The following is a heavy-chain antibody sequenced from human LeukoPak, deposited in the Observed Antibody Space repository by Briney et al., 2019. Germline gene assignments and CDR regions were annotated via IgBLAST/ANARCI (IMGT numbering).Heavy chain of an antibody. CDR1: GFTFSSHW. V-gene: IGHV3-7*02. CDR2: IKEDGSEK. J-gene: IGHJ4*02. D-gene: IGHD3-10*01. CDR3: ARLVFGELSSYDY. Sequence: PGGSLRLSCAASGFTFSSHWMSWVRQAPGKGLEWVANIKEDGSEKYYVDSVKGRFTISRDNAKNSLYLQMNSLRDEDTAVYYCARLVFGELSSYDYWGQGTLVTVSS.